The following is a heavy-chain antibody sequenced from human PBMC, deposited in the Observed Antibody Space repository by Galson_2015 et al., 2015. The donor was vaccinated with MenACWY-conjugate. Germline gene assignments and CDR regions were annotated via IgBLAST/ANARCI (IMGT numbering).Heavy chain of an antibody. D-gene: IGHD2-21*01. CDR3: TRRLIANFRDAFDF. V-gene: IGHV5-51*01. Sequence: QSGAEVTKPGESLTISCPGSGYIFSPYWIAWVRQMPGKGLEWMGMIYPGDTYIRNNPSFEGQVTMSVDKSISTAYLRWGSLKASDTAMYYCTRRLIANFRDAFDFWGQGTMVTVSS. J-gene: IGHJ3*01. CDR1: GYIFSPYW. CDR2: IYPGDTYI.